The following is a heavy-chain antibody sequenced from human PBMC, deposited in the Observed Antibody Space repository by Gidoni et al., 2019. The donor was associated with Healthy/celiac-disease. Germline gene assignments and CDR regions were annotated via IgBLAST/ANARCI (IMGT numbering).Heavy chain of an antibody. J-gene: IGHJ4*02. CDR2: IYYSGST. V-gene: IGHV4-61*01. CDR3: ARGTYGAVDY. CDR1: GGSVSSGSYY. Sequence: QVQLQESGPGLVKPSETLSLTCTVSGGSVSSGSYYWSWIRQPPGKGLEWIGYIYYSGSTNYNPSLKSRVTISVDTSKNQFSLKLSSVTAADTAVYYCARGTYGAVDYWGQGTLVTVSS. D-gene: IGHD4-17*01.